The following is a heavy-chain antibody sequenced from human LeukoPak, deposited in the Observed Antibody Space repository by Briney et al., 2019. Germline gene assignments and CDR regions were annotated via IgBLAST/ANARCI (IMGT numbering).Heavy chain of an antibody. J-gene: IGHJ5*01. D-gene: IGHD6-19*01. CDR3: AKPISGGLAVTADWFHP. V-gene: IGHV3-23*01. CDR2: INANSGTT. Sequence: PGGSLRLSCAASGFTFSTFAMTWVRQGPGNGLEWVSTINANSGTTSYAASVRGRFTISRDNSKNTLYLQVNTLRADDTAVYYCAKPISGGLAVTADWFHPWGQGTLVVVSS. CDR1: GFTFSTFA.